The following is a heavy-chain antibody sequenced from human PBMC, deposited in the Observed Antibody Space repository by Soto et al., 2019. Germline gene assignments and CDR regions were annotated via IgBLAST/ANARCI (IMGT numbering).Heavy chain of an antibody. CDR1: GFSLSTSGVG. V-gene: IGHV2-5*01. CDR3: ARRPPYINYGDY. D-gene: IGHD4-4*01. CDR2: IYWNDDK. J-gene: IGHJ4*02. Sequence: QITLKESGPTLVRPTQNLTLTCTFSGFSLSTSGVGVGWIRHPPGKALEWLAVIYWNDDKRYSPSLKSRLTIAKDTSKSQVVLTMTNMDPVYTATYYCARRPPYINYGDYWGRGTMVTVSS.